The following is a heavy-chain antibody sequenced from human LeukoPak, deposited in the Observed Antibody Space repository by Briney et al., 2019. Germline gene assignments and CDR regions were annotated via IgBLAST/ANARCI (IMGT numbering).Heavy chain of an antibody. CDR3: AKGRGFDSGSLHY. CDR2: ISGSGDTT. V-gene: IGHV3-23*01. CDR1: GFTFSSYA. D-gene: IGHD1-26*01. J-gene: IGHJ4*02. Sequence: PGESLRLSCAASGFTFSSYAMHWVRQAPGKGLEWVSTISGSGDTTYYADSVKGRFTISRDNSKNTLYLQMNSLRAEDTAVYYCAKGRGFDSGSLHYWGQGTLVTVSS.